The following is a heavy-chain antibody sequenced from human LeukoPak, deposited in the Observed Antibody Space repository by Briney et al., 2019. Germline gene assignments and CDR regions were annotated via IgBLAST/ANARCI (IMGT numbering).Heavy chain of an antibody. V-gene: IGHV1-8*01. D-gene: IGHD2-2*01. J-gene: IGHJ6*03. CDR2: MNPTSGNT. Sequence: GASVKVSCKASGYTFTSYDINWVRQATGQGLEWMGWMNPTSGNTGYAQKFQGRVTMTRNTSISTAYMELSSLRSEDTAVYYCARATKYQLLWGYYYYYMDVWGKGTTVTVSS. CDR1: GYTFTSYD. CDR3: ARATKYQLLWGYYYYYMDV.